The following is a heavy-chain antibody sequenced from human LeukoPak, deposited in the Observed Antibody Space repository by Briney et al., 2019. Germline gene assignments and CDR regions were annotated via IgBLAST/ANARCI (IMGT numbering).Heavy chain of an antibody. Sequence: SETLSLTCTVSRGSISSYYWSWIRQPPGKGLEWIGYIYYSGSTNYNPSLKSRVTISVDTSKNQFSLKLSSVTAADTAVYYCARDKSGSYWFDPWGQGTLVTVSS. CDR1: RGSISSYY. J-gene: IGHJ5*02. CDR3: ARDKSGSYWFDP. V-gene: IGHV4-59*01. CDR2: IYYSGST. D-gene: IGHD1-26*01.